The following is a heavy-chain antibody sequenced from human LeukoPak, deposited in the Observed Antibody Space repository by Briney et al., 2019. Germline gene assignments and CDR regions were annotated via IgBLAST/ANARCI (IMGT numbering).Heavy chain of an antibody. J-gene: IGHJ4*02. Sequence: GASVKVSFKASGYTFTIYGISWVRQAPGQGLEWMGWISAYNGNTNYAQKLQGRVTMTTDTSTSTAYMELRSLRSDDTAVYYCARGSPYYYDSSGLLYYFDYWGQGTLVTVSS. CDR1: GYTFTIYG. V-gene: IGHV1-18*01. CDR3: ARGSPYYYDSSGLLYYFDY. CDR2: ISAYNGNT. D-gene: IGHD3-22*01.